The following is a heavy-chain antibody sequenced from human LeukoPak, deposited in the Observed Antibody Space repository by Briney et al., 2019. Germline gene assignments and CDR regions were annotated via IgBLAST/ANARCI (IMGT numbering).Heavy chain of an antibody. CDR3: AGDSGDPALDAFDI. D-gene: IGHD3-10*01. V-gene: IGHV3-53*01. Sequence: GGSLRLSCAASGFTVSSNYMSWVRQAPGKGLEWVSVIYSGGSTYYADSVKGRFTISRDNSKNTLYLQMNSLRAEDTAVYYCAGDSGDPALDAFDIWGQGTLVTVSS. CDR2: IYSGGST. CDR1: GFTVSSNY. J-gene: IGHJ4*02.